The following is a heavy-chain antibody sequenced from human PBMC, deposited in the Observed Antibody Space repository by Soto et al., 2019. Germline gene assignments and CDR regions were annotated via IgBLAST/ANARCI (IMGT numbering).Heavy chain of an antibody. V-gene: IGHV1-46*01. Sequence: QVQLVQSGAEVKKPGASVKVSCKASGYTFTSYYMHWVRQAPGQGLEWMGIINPSGGSTSYAQKFQGRVTMTRDTSTSTVYMELSSLRSEDTAVYYCARVGQYCGDDCPLPSFDYWGQGTLVTVSS. CDR2: INPSGGST. J-gene: IGHJ4*02. D-gene: IGHD2-21*02. CDR1: GYTFTSYY. CDR3: ARVGQYCGDDCPLPSFDY.